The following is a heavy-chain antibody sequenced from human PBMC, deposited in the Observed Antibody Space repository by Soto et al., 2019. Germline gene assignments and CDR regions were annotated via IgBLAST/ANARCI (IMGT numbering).Heavy chain of an antibody. CDR3: ARRGRALADDWFDP. J-gene: IGHJ5*02. D-gene: IGHD1-1*01. CDR1: GYSFTSYW. Sequence: GESLKISCKGSGYSFTSYWIGWMRQMPGKGLEWMGIIYPGDSDTRYSPSFQGQVTIPADKSISTAYLQWSSLKASDTAIYYCARRGRALADDWFDPWGQGTLVTVSS. V-gene: IGHV5-51*01. CDR2: IYPGDSDT.